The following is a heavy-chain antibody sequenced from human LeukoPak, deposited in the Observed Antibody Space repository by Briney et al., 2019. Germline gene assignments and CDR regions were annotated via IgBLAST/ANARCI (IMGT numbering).Heavy chain of an antibody. CDR1: GGPMTTYY. D-gene: IGHD3-22*01. CDR2: IYTSGRS. CDR3: ARSYDSGGYSVGFDN. Sequence: SETLSLTCTVSGGPMTTYYWSWIRQPAGKRLEWIGRIYTSGRSDYNPSLKSRVTMSVDTSRSQFSLKLSPVTAADTAVYYCARSYDSGGYSVGFDNWGQGTLVTVSS. J-gene: IGHJ4*02. V-gene: IGHV4-4*07.